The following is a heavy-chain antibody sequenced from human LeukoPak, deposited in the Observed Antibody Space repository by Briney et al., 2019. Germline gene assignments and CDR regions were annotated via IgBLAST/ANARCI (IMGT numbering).Heavy chain of an antibody. D-gene: IGHD1-26*01. CDR1: AFTFSDYS. CDR3: ARDRITSGSYYFDY. Sequence: GGSLRLSCAASAFTFSDYSMNWVRQAPGKGLEWVSYISGRSSTIYYADSVKGRFTISRDNAKNSMYLQMNSLRAEDTAVYYCARDRITSGSYYFDYWGQGTLVTVSS. V-gene: IGHV3-48*01. CDR2: ISGRSSTI. J-gene: IGHJ4*02.